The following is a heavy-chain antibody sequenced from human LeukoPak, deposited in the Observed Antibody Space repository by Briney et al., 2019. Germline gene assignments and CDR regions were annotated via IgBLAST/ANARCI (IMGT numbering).Heavy chain of an antibody. J-gene: IGHJ6*03. Sequence: SETLSLTCTVSGGSISSGGYYWSWIRQHPGKGLEWIGYIYYSGSTYYNPSLKSRVTISVDTSKNQFSLKLSSVTAADAAVYYCARDHHIVVVGHYYYCMDVWGKGTTVTVSS. V-gene: IGHV4-31*03. CDR2: IYYSGST. CDR3: ARDHHIVVVGHYYYCMDV. D-gene: IGHD2-2*01. CDR1: GGSISSGGYY.